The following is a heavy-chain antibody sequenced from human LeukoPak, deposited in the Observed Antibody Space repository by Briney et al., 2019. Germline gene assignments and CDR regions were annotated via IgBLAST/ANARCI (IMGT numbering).Heavy chain of an antibody. Sequence: PGGSLRLSCAASGFTISSYAMSWVRQAPGKGLEWVSAISGSGGSTYYADSVKGRFTISRDNSKNTLYLQMNSLRAEDTAVYYCAKELDYDILTGYYYYYGMDVWGQGTTVTVSS. J-gene: IGHJ6*02. CDR1: GFTISSYA. CDR3: AKELDYDILTGYYYYYGMDV. CDR2: ISGSGGST. V-gene: IGHV3-23*01. D-gene: IGHD3-9*01.